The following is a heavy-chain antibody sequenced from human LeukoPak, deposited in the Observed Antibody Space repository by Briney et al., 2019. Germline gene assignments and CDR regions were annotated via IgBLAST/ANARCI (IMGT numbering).Heavy chain of an antibody. CDR2: ISSSSSTI. V-gene: IGHV3-48*01. D-gene: IGHD6-13*01. CDR3: AKRVAEHSSSRYIDL. J-gene: IGHJ3*01. Sequence: GGSLRLSCAASGFTFSSYSMNWVRLAPGKGLEWVSYISSSSSTIYYADSVKGRFTISRGNAKNSLYLQMNSLRAEDTAVYYCAKRVAEHSSSRYIDLWGQGTTVTVSS. CDR1: GFTFSSYS.